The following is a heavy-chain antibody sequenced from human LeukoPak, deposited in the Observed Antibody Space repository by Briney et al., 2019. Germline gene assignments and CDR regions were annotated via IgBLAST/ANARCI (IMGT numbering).Heavy chain of an antibody. CDR1: GYTLTELS. J-gene: IGHJ3*02. Sequence: EASVKVSCKVSGYTLTELSMHWVRQAPGKGLEWTGGFDPEDGETIYAQKFQGRVTMTEDTSTDTAYMELSSLRSEDTAVYYCATVPWQNAFDIWGQGTMVTVSS. CDR2: FDPEDGET. CDR3: ATVPWQNAFDI. V-gene: IGHV1-24*01. D-gene: IGHD5-24*01.